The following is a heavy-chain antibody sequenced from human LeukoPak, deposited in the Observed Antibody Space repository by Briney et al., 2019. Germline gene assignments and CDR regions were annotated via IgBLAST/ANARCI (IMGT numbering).Heavy chain of an antibody. Sequence: PSETLSLTCAVYGRSFSGYYWTWIRQTPGKGLECIAYIYYSDSTNYKPSLKSRVTVSVDTSKNQFSLKLSSVTAADTAVYYCARFPGGAEYRHYYYMDVWGTGTTVTVSS. J-gene: IGHJ6*03. CDR2: IYYSDST. D-gene: IGHD1-14*01. V-gene: IGHV4-59*01. CDR1: GRSFSGYY. CDR3: ARFPGGAEYRHYYYMDV.